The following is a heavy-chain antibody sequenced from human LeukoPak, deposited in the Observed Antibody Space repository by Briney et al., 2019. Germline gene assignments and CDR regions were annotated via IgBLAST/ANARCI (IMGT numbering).Heavy chain of an antibody. Sequence: SQTLSLTCAISGDSVSSNSVTWNWIRQSPLRGLEWLGRTYYRSTWYNDYAVSVRGRITVNPNTSKNQFSLHLNSVTPEDTAVYYCARRLTQYDCFDPWGQGILVTVSS. J-gene: IGHJ5*02. CDR2: TYYRSTWYN. V-gene: IGHV6-1*01. CDR3: ARRLTQYDCFDP. D-gene: IGHD2-2*01. CDR1: GDSVSSNSVT.